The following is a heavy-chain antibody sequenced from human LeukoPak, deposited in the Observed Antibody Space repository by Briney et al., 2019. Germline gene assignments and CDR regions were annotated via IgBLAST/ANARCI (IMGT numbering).Heavy chain of an antibody. CDR1: GFTFSSYA. CDR3: TRGLADYDILTGYYQIYDY. V-gene: IGHV3-49*03. D-gene: IGHD3-9*01. J-gene: IGHJ4*02. CDR2: IRSKAYGGTT. Sequence: GGSLRLSCAASGFTFSSYAMSWFRQAPGKGLEWVGFIRSKAYGGTTEYAASVKGRFTISRDDSKSIAYLQMNSLKTEDTAVYYCTRGLADYDILTGYYQIYDYWGQGTLVTVSS.